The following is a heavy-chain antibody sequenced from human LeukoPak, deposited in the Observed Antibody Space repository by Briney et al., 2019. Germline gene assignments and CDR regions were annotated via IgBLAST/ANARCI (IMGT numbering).Heavy chain of an antibody. J-gene: IGHJ4*02. CDR1: GFTLSNYA. D-gene: IGHD6-13*01. V-gene: IGHV3-23*01. Sequence: SGGSLRLSCVASGFTLSNYAMSWVRQAPGKGLEWVSAICGGGGGTYCADSVKGRFTISRDNSKNTLYLQMNSLRAEDTALYYCAKVISSSCGIGGYWGQGTLVTVSS. CDR3: AKVISSSCGIGGY. CDR2: ICGGGGGT.